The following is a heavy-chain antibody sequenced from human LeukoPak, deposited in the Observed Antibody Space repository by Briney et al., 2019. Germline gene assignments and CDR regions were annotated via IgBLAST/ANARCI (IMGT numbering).Heavy chain of an antibody. V-gene: IGHV4-59*08. D-gene: IGHD3-10*01. Sequence: SETLSLTCTVSDGSISSYYWTWIRQPPGKGLEWIGLIHSSGSTHYNPSLNSRVTISVDTSKQQFSMKLTSVTAADTAVYYCVRGDLGCNGPGSYCAFDIWGQGTMVTVSS. CDR3: VRGDLGCNGPGSYCAFDI. J-gene: IGHJ3*02. CDR1: DGSISSYY. CDR2: IHSSGST.